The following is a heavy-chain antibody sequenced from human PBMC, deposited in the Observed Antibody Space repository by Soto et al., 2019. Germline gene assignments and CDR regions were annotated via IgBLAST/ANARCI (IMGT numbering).Heavy chain of an antibody. V-gene: IGHV4-59*01. Sequence: PSETLSLTCIISGDSTSNYYWSWIRQSPGKGLEWIGYISYSGNTNYNPSLKSRVTISVDTSKDQLSLKVTSVTAADTAMYYCACLRGKRGSQIDYGGQGTQVTVSP. D-gene: IGHD2-15*01. CDR1: GDSTSNYY. CDR3: ACLRGKRGSQIDY. CDR2: ISYSGNT. J-gene: IGHJ4*02.